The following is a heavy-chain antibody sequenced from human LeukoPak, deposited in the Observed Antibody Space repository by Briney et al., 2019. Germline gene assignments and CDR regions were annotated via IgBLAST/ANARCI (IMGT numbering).Heavy chain of an antibody. CDR2: ISSNGGTT. Sequence: GGSLRLSCSASRFTFNTYAMHWVRQAPGKGLEYVSAISSNGGTTNYADSVRGRFTISRDNSKNTLCLQLSALRAEDTALYYCVGYASGSYKVDYWGQGTLVIVSS. CDR1: RFTFNTYA. J-gene: IGHJ4*02. CDR3: VGYASGSYKVDY. V-gene: IGHV3-64D*06. D-gene: IGHD3-10*01.